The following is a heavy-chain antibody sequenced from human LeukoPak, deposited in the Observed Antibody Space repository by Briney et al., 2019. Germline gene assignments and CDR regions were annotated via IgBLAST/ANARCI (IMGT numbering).Heavy chain of an antibody. CDR1: GGSISGFY. D-gene: IGHD5-12*01. V-gene: IGHV4-59*01. J-gene: IGHJ4*02. Sequence: SETLSLTCTVSGGSISGFYWNWIRQPPGKGLEYIGYIYYSGATNYIPSLESRVTISVDTSKNQFSLKLNSVTTADTAIYYCARADPYSGYDFDYWGQGTLVTVSS. CDR3: ARADPYSGYDFDY. CDR2: IYYSGAT.